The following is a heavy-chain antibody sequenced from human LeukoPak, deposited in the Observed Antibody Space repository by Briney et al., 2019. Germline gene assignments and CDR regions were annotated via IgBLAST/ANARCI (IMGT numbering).Heavy chain of an antibody. V-gene: IGHV1-2*02. CDR1: GYTFTGYY. J-gene: IGHJ4*02. Sequence: GASVKVSCKASGYTFTGYYIHWVRQAPGQGLEWIGWINPNSGGTNYAQKFQGRVTMTRDTSISTAYMELSRLTSDDTAVYYCARDAIVRDYSNSDYWGQGTLVTVSS. CDR2: INPNSGGT. D-gene: IGHD4-11*01. CDR3: ARDAIVRDYSNSDY.